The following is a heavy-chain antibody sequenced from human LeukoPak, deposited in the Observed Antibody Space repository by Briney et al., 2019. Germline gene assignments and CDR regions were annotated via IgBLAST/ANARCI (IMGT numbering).Heavy chain of an antibody. CDR3: ARHRRYCSGTTCYSGHDY. Sequence: GGSLRLSCAASGFTVSSNYMSWVRQAPGKGLEWVSLIDSGGSTYYADSVKGRFTISRENSKNILYLQMNSLRAEDTAVYYCARHRRYCSGTTCYSGHDYWGQGTLVTVSS. V-gene: IGHV3-53*01. J-gene: IGHJ4*02. CDR2: IDSGGST. D-gene: IGHD2-15*01. CDR1: GFTVSSNY.